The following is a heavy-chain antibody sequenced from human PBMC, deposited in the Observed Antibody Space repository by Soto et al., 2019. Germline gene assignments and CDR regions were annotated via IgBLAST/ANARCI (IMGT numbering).Heavy chain of an antibody. V-gene: IGHV1-18*01. CDR1: GYTFTSYG. Sequence: ASVKVSCKASGYTFTSYGISWVRQAPGQELEWMGWISAYNGNTNYAQKLRGRVTMTTDTSTSTAYMELRSLRSDDTAVYYCARVPVGYDILTGYWEPNWFDPWGQGTLVTVSS. CDR2: ISAYNGNT. J-gene: IGHJ5*02. CDR3: ARVPVGYDILTGYWEPNWFDP. D-gene: IGHD3-9*01.